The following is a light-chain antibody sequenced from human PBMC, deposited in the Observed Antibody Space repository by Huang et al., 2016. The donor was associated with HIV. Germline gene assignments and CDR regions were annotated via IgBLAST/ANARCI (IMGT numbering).Light chain of an antibody. CDR3: QQTYSTLT. CDR1: QSISTD. CDR2: AAS. J-gene: IGKJ3*01. Sequence: DIQMTQSPSSLSASVGDRVTITCRASQSISTDLNWYQQKPGKAPKLLIYAASTLQSGVPSRFSGSGSGTDFTLTISSLQPEDVATYYCQQTYSTLTFGPGTKVDIK. V-gene: IGKV1-39*01.